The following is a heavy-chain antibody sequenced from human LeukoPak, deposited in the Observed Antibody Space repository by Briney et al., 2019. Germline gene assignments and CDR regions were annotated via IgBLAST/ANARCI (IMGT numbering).Heavy chain of an antibody. CDR3: ARPYLWGSYHDAFDI. Sequence: ASVKVSCKASGYTFTGYYLHWVRQAPGQGLEWMGWINPNSGGTYYEQNFRGRVTITRDTSISTAYMELSRLRSDDTAVYYCARPYLWGSYHDAFDIWGQGSMVTVSS. V-gene: IGHV1-2*02. CDR2: INPNSGGT. CDR1: GYTFTGYY. D-gene: IGHD3-16*02. J-gene: IGHJ3*02.